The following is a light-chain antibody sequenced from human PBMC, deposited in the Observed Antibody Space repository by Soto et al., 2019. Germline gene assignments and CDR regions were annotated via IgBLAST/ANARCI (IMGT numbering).Light chain of an antibody. CDR1: QSISSW. Sequence: DIQMTQSPSTLSASVGDRVTITCRASQSISSWLAWYQQKPGKAPKLLIYKASSLESGVPSRFSGSGSETDFTLTISSLQPEDFATYSCQQSYSSTWTFGQGTKVDI. J-gene: IGKJ1*01. V-gene: IGKV1-5*03. CDR3: QQSYSSTWT. CDR2: KAS.